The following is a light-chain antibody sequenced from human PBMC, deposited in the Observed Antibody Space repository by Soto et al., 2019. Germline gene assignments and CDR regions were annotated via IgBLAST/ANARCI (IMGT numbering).Light chain of an antibody. CDR2: KAS. CDR1: QTISTW. V-gene: IGKV1-5*03. CDR3: QHYKSYSEA. J-gene: IGKJ1*01. Sequence: DLQMTQSPSTLSASVGDRVTITCRASQTISTWLAWYQQKPGKAPKLLIYKASTLTSGVPSRFSGSGSRTELPLTISSLQADAFATYYCQHYKSYSEAFGQGTKVDIK.